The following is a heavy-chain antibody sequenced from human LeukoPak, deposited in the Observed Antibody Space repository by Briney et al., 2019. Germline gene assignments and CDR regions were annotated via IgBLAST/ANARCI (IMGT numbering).Heavy chain of an antibody. Sequence: GRSLRLSCAASGFTFSSYGMHWVRQAPGKGLEWEAVISYDGSNKYYADSVEGRFTISRDNSKNTLYLQMNSLRAEDTAVYYCAKDLRGTMVRGVIGYWGQGTLVTVSS. D-gene: IGHD3-10*01. V-gene: IGHV3-30*18. CDR2: ISYDGSNK. CDR3: AKDLRGTMVRGVIGY. CDR1: GFTFSSYG. J-gene: IGHJ4*02.